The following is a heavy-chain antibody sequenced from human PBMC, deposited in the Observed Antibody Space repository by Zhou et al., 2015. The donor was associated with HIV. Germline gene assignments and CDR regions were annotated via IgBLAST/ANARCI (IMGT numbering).Heavy chain of an antibody. CDR3: ASGIAAAGPTN. D-gene: IGHD6-13*01. V-gene: IGHV1-69*01. J-gene: IGHJ4*02. CDR1: GGSFRTFA. CDR2: IIPIFGTA. Sequence: QVQLVQSGAEVKKPGSSVRVSCRVSGGSFRTFAINWVRQAPGQGLEWMGGIIPIFGTANYAQKFQGRVTITADESTSTAYMELSSLRSEDTAVYYCASGIAAAGPTNWGQGTLVTVSS.